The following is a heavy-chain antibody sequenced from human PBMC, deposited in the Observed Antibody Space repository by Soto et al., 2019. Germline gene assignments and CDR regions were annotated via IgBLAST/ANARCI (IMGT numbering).Heavy chain of an antibody. CDR2: IYYGGTT. Sequence: SETLSLTCTVSGDSISSSNYYWGWIRQPPGKGLEYIGSIYYGGTTYYNPSLKSRATISVDTSKHQFSLRLSSVTAADTAVYYCSKTYYYHYGMDVWGQGTTVTVSS. J-gene: IGHJ6*02. CDR1: GDSISSSNYY. CDR3: SKTYYYHYGMDV. V-gene: IGHV4-39*01.